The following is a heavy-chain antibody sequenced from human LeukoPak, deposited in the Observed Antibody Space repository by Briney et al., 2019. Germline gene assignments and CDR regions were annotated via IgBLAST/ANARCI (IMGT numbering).Heavy chain of an antibody. CDR2: INPRGGST. CDR3: ARDPPYDTSGYYFDY. V-gene: IGHV1-46*01. D-gene: IGHD3-22*01. J-gene: IGHJ4*02. Sequence: GASVKVSCKTSGYTFTSYYIHWVRQAPGQGLEGMGIINPRGGSTRYAQKFQGRVTMTRDMSTSTVYMELSSLRPEDTAVFYCARDPPYDTSGYYFDYWGQGTLVTVSS. CDR1: GYTFTSYY.